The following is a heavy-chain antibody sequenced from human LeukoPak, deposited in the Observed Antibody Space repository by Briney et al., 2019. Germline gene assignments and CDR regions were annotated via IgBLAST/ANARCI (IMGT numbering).Heavy chain of an antibody. V-gene: IGHV4-59*08. Sequence: PSETLSLTCTVSGGSISSYYWSWIRQPPGKGLEWIGYIYYSGRTKYNPSLKSRVTISVDTSKNQFSLKLSSVTAADTAVYYCASLGYCSSTNCPTDYWGQGTLVTVSS. CDR2: IYYSGRT. CDR3: ASLGYCSSTNCPTDY. D-gene: IGHD2-2*01. CDR1: GGSISSYY. J-gene: IGHJ4*02.